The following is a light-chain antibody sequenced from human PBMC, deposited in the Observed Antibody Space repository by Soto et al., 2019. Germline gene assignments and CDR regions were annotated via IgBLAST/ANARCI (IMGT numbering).Light chain of an antibody. CDR3: QQYNSYWT. J-gene: IGKJ1*01. CDR2: AAS. CDR1: QGISSY. Sequence: AILMTQSPSSLSASTGDRVTITCRASQGISSYLAWYKQKPGKAPKLLIYAASTLQSGVPSSLSGSGSGTDFTLTISCLKSEDFATYYCQQYNSYWTFGQGTKVDIK. V-gene: IGKV1-8*01.